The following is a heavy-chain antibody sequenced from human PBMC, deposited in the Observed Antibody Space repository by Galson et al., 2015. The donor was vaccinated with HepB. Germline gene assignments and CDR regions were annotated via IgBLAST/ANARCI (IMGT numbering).Heavy chain of an antibody. CDR3: AKDISGSPNSGGAFDI. J-gene: IGHJ3*02. D-gene: IGHD1-26*01. Sequence: SLRLSCAASGFIFEDYAMHWVRQAPGKGLEWVSGMTWNSDSIGYADSVKGRFTISRDNAKNSLYLQMNSLRAEDTALYYCAKDISGSPNSGGAFDIWVQGTMVTVSS. CDR1: GFIFEDYA. CDR2: MTWNSDSI. V-gene: IGHV3-9*01.